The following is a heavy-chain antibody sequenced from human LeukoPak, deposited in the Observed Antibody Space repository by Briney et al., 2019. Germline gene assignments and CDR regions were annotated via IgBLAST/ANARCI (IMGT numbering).Heavy chain of an antibody. D-gene: IGHD6-19*01. V-gene: IGHV3-13*04. CDR1: GFTFRNYE. CDR3: ARDRAGDFDY. CDR2: IGVAGDT. Sequence: GGSLRLSCVASGFTFRNYEMHWVRQATGKGREWVSGIGVAGDTYYTGSMKGRFTISREKANNSLYVQKNSLRAGDTAIYYCARDRAGDFDYWGQGTLVTVSS. J-gene: IGHJ4*02.